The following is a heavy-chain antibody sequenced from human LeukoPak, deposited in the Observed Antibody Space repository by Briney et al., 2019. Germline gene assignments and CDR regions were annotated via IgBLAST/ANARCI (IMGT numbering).Heavy chain of an antibody. V-gene: IGHV3-23*01. J-gene: IGHJ4*02. Sequence: PGGSLRLSCAASGFTFSSYAMSWVRQAPGKGLEWVSAISGSGGSTYYADSVKGRFTISRDNSKNTLYLQMNSLRAEDTAVYYCARSVWGTYRPEPFDYWGQGTLVTVSS. CDR2: ISGSGGST. CDR3: ARSVWGTYRPEPFDY. D-gene: IGHD3-16*02. CDR1: GFTFSSYA.